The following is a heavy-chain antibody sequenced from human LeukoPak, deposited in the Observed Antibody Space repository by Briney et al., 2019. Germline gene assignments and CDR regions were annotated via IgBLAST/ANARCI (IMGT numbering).Heavy chain of an antibody. CDR1: GGSISSGSYY. CDR2: IYTSGST. CDR3: ARNVLRYFDWLPQPRWFDP. J-gene: IGHJ5*02. Sequence: PSETLSLTCTVSGGSISSGSYYWSWIRQPAGKGLEWIGRIYTSGSTNYNPSLKSRVTISVDTSKNQFSLKLSSVTAADTAVYYCARNVLRYFDWLPQPRWFDPWGQGTLVTVSS. V-gene: IGHV4-61*02. D-gene: IGHD3-9*01.